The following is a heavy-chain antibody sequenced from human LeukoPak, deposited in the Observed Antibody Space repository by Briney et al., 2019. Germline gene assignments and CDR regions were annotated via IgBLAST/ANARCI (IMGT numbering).Heavy chain of an antibody. J-gene: IGHJ6*03. D-gene: IGHD2-21*02. Sequence: GESLRLSCATSGFSFNRRGMNWVRHPPGKGLEWVSYISPRSETIYYAESVKGRFTISRDNSKNTLFLQMNSLRAEDTATYYCAKKEGDTYASWYMDAWGKGTTVTVSS. CDR3: AKKEGDTYASWYMDA. CDR2: ISPRSETI. CDR1: GFSFNRRG. V-gene: IGHV3-48*01.